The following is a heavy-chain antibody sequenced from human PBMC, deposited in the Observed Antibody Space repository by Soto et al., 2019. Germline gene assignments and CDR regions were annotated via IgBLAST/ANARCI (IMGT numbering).Heavy chain of an antibody. D-gene: IGHD1-20*01. Sequence: PSETLSLTCAVYGGSFSGYYWSWIRQPPGKGLEWIGEINRSGSTNYNPSLKSRVTISVDTSKNQFSLKLSSVTAADTAVYYCARGRITGTFYYYYGMDVWGQGTTVTVSS. V-gene: IGHV4-34*01. J-gene: IGHJ6*02. CDR3: ARGRITGTFYYYYGMDV. CDR1: GGSFSGYY. CDR2: INRSGST.